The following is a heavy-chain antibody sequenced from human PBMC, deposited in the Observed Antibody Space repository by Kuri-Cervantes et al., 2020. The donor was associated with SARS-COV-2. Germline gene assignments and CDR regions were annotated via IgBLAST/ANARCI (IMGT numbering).Heavy chain of an antibody. CDR3: ARVLVGYGYYMDV. CDR2: ISAYNGNT. V-gene: IGHV1-18*01. CDR1: GYTFTSYG. Sequence: SVKVTCKASGYTFTSYGISWVRLAAGHGLEWMGWISAYNGNTNYEQKLQGRVTMTTDTSTSTAYMELRSLRSEDTAVYYCARVLVGYGYYMDVWGKGTTVTVSS. D-gene: IGHD5-18*01. J-gene: IGHJ6*03.